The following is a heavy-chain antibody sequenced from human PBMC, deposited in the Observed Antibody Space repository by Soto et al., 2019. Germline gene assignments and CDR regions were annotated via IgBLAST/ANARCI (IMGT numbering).Heavy chain of an antibody. CDR2: ISYDGSNK. CDR1: GFTFSSYG. D-gene: IGHD5-18*01. CDR3: AKEGYSYGYYYYYGMDV. V-gene: IGHV3-30*18. Sequence: GGSLRLSCAASGFTFSSYGMHWVRQAPGKGLEWVAVISYDGSNKYYADSVKGRFTISRDNSKNTLYLQMSSLRAEDTAVYYCAKEGYSYGYYYYYGMDVWGQGTTVTVSS. J-gene: IGHJ6*02.